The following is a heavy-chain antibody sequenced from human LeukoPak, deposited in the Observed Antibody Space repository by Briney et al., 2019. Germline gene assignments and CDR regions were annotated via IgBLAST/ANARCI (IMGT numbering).Heavy chain of an antibody. D-gene: IGHD3-9*01. V-gene: IGHV3-30*03. J-gene: IGHJ4*02. CDR3: ARVLAARYDILTGPRDY. Sequence: GGSLRLSCAASGFTFMNYGMHWVRQAPGKGLEWVAVLSYDGGIKYYADSVKGRFTIFRDNSKNTLYLQMNSLRAEDTAVYYCARVLAARYDILTGPRDYWGQGTLVSVSS. CDR1: GFTFMNYG. CDR2: LSYDGGIK.